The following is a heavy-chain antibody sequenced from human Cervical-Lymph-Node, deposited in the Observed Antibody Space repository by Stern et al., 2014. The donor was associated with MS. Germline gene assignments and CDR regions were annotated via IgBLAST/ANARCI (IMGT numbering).Heavy chain of an antibody. CDR2: ISGDGTNK. CDR1: GLTLSKYA. D-gene: IGHD4/OR15-4a*01. V-gene: IGHV3-30-3*01. Sequence: QVQLVQSGGGGVQPGKSLRLSCVVSGLTLSKYAMHWVRQAPGKGLEWVAVISGDGTNKYYADSGKGRFTISRGHSTNTLYLQMNGLSVNDTAVYFCSRGLTMWGQGTLVTVSS. J-gene: IGHJ4*02. CDR3: SRGLTM.